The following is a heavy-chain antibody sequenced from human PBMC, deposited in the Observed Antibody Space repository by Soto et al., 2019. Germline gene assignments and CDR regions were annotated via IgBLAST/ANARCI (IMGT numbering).Heavy chain of an antibody. CDR2: ISSSSSYI. CDR3: ARDPGTYYDFWTKYYFDY. Sequence: PGGSLRLSCAASGFTFSSYIMNWVRQAPGKGLEWVSSISSSSSYIYYADSVKGRFTISRDNAKNSLYLQMNSLRAEDTAVYYCARDPGTYYDFWTKYYFDYWGQGTLVTVSS. CDR1: GFTFSSYI. J-gene: IGHJ4*02. D-gene: IGHD3-3*01. V-gene: IGHV3-21*01.